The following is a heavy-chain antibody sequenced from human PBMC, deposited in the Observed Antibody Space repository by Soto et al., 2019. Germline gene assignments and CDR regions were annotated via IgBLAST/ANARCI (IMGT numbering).Heavy chain of an antibody. V-gene: IGHV1-69*01. CDR2: IIPIFGTA. D-gene: IGHD1-7*01. J-gene: IGHJ5*02. CDR1: GGTFSSYA. CDR3: ARVNTPLTGTTGWFDP. Sequence: QVQLVQSGAEVKKPGSSVKVSCKASGGTFSSYAISWVRQAPGQGLEWMGGIIPIFGTANYAQKFQGRVTITADESTSTAYMELRSLRSEDTAVYYCARVNTPLTGTTGWFDPWGQGTLVTVSS.